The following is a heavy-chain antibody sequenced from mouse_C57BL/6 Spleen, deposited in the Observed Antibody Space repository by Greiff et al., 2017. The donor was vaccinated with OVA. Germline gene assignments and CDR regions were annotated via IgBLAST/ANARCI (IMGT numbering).Heavy chain of an antibody. D-gene: IGHD2-2*01. V-gene: IGHV1-81*01. Sequence: QVQLQQSGAELARPGASVKLSCKASGYTFTSYGISWVKQRTGQGLEWIGEIYPRSGNTYYNEKFKGKATLTADKSSSTAYMELRSLTSEDSAVYFCAGEGGYDLDWYFDGWGTGTTVTVAS. CDR3: AGEGGYDLDWYFDG. CDR1: GYTFTSYG. CDR2: IYPRSGNT. J-gene: IGHJ1*03.